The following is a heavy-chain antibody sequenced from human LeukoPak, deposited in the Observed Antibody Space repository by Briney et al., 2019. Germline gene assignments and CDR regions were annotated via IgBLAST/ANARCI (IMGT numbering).Heavy chain of an antibody. CDR2: IYYSGST. J-gene: IGHJ5*02. D-gene: IGHD3-3*01. Sequence: SETLSLTCTVSVVSISIHYCSWIRDPPGKGLGGGLYIYYSGSTNYNTSLKGRVTISVDTSKNHTSLRLSPVTAAGQALYYFAGHGKFDYDFWSGNNRFDPWGQGTLVTVSS. CDR3: AGHGKFDYDFWSGNNRFDP. CDR1: VVSISIHY. V-gene: IGHV4-59*08.